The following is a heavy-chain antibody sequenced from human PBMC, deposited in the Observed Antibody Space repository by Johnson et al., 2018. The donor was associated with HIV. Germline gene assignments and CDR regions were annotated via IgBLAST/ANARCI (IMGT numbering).Heavy chain of an antibody. CDR1: GFTFSSCA. V-gene: IGHV3-30-3*01. CDR3: ARRSIQSDGFDI. CDR2: ISYDGSNK. J-gene: IGHJ3*02. Sequence: QVQLVESGGGVVQPGGSLRLSCAASGFTFSSCAMHWVLQAPGKGLEWVAVISYDGSNKYYADSVKGRYTISRDNSNNTLYVQMNNLRADDTAVYYCARRSIQSDGFDIWGQGTMVTVSS. D-gene: IGHD4-11*01.